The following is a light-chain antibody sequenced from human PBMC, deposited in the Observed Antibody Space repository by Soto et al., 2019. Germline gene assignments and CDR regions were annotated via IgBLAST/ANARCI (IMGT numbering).Light chain of an antibody. V-gene: IGLV1-40*01. CDR3: QSYDTSLSGVI. CDR1: SSNIGAGYD. Sequence: QSVQTQTPSVSGAPGQKITMSCTGSSSNIGAGYDVHWYQQLPGAAPRLLIYADNNRPSGVPDRFSASNSGTSASLAITGLQGEDEAVYYCQSYDTSLSGVIFGAGTKLTVL. J-gene: IGLJ2*01. CDR2: ADN.